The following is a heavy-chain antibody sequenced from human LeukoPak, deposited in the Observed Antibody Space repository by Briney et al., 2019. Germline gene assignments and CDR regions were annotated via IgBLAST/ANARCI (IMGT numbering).Heavy chain of an antibody. CDR2: INPNSGGT. Sequence: GASVKVSCKASGYTFTGYYMHWVRQAPGQGLEWMGWINPNSGGTNYAQKFQGRVTMTRDTSISTAYMELSRLRSDDTAVYYCARVGAGSHGRGGYYYMDVWGKGTTVTVSS. D-gene: IGHD3-10*01. J-gene: IGHJ6*03. CDR1: GYTFTGYY. V-gene: IGHV1-2*02. CDR3: ARVGAGSHGRGGYYYMDV.